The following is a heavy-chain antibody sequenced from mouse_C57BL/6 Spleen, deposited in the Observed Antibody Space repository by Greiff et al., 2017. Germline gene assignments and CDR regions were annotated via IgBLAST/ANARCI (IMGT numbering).Heavy chain of an antibody. CDR3: VPRFYNAMDY. CDR1: GYTFTSYW. CDR2: IHPNSGST. Sequence: QVQLQQPGAELVKPGASVKLSCKASGYTFTSYWMHWVKQRPGQGLEWIGMIHPNSGSTNYNEKFKSKATLTVDKSSSTAYMQLSSLTSEDSAVYYCVPRFYNAMDYWGQGTSVTVSS. J-gene: IGHJ4*01. V-gene: IGHV1-64*01. D-gene: IGHD2-12*01.